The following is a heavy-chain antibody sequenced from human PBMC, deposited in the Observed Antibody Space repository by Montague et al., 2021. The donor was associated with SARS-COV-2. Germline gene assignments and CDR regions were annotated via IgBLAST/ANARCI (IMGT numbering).Heavy chain of an antibody. Sequence: SETLSLTCTVSGGSISGYYWSWIRQPPGKGLEWIGYIYHSGNTKYNPSLKSRVSISADTSKNQFSLRLSSVTAADTAVYYCAREYRIVLWHTNWYFGLWGRGTLVTVSS. CDR1: GGSISGYY. V-gene: IGHV4-59*01. CDR3: AREYRIVLWHTNWYFGL. J-gene: IGHJ2*01. CDR2: IYHSGNT. D-gene: IGHD2/OR15-2a*01.